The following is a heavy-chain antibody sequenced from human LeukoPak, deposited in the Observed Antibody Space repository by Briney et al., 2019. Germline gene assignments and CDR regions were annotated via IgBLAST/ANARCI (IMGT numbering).Heavy chain of an antibody. CDR1: GFTFSSYA. V-gene: IGHV3-30*04. CDR3: ARVPYGSGSYYPLPY. Sequence: GGSLRLSCAASGFTFSSYAMHWVRQAPGKGLEWVAVISYDGSNKYYADSVKDRFTISRDNSKNTLYLQMNSLRAEDTAVYYCARVPYGSGSYYPLPYWGQGTLVTVSS. CDR2: ISYDGSNK. J-gene: IGHJ4*02. D-gene: IGHD3-10*01.